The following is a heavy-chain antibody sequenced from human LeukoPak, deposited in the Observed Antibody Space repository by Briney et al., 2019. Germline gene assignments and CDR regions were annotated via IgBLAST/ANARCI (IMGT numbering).Heavy chain of an antibody. CDR1: GFAFSRYA. CDR2: ISYDGSNK. V-gene: IGHV3-30-3*01. CDR3: ARECSGGSCWDAFDI. D-gene: IGHD2-15*01. Sequence: GRSLRLSCAPSGFAFSRYAMHWVRQAPGKGLEGVAVISYDGSNKYSAYSVKGRFTISRDNSKNTLYLQMNSLRAEDTAVYYCARECSGGSCWDAFDIWGQGTMATVSS. J-gene: IGHJ3*02.